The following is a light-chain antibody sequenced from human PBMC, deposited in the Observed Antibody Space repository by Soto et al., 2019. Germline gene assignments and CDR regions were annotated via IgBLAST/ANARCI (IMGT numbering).Light chain of an antibody. CDR2: EVS. V-gene: IGLV2-8*01. Sequence: QSALTQPPSASGSPGHSVTISCAGTSSDVGGYDYVSWYQQHPGKAPKLIIYEVSKRPSGVPDRFSGSKSGNTASLTVSGLQDEDGADYYCSSYAGSDNYVFGTGTKLTVL. CDR3: SSYAGSDNYV. CDR1: SSDVGGYDY. J-gene: IGLJ1*01.